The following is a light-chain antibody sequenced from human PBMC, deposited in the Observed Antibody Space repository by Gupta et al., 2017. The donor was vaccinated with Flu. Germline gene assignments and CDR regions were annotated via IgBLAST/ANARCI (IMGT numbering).Light chain of an antibody. Sequence: EIVMTQSPGTLSVSPGERAILSCRASQSVSSKLAWYQHKRGQAPRLLIYGASTRASGVPARFSGSGSGTEFTLTISSLQSEDSAIYHCQQYNDWPLSFGGGTKVEIK. V-gene: IGKV3-15*01. CDR3: QQYNDWPLS. CDR1: QSVSSK. CDR2: GAS. J-gene: IGKJ4*01.